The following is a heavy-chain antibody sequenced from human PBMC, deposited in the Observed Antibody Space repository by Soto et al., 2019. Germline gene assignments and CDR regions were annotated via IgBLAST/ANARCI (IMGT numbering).Heavy chain of an antibody. CDR2: VNPIVSMS. CDR1: RYLFTNYY. D-gene: IGHD3-10*01. CDR3: AASYGSGYRAFDY. V-gene: IGHV1-46*01. J-gene: IGHJ4*02. Sequence: ASVKVSCTASRYLFTNYYMHGVRQAPGLGLEWMGRVNPIVSMSNYAQKFQGRVTITADKSTNTAYMQLSSLSSEDTAIYYCAASYGSGYRAFDYWGQGALVTVSS.